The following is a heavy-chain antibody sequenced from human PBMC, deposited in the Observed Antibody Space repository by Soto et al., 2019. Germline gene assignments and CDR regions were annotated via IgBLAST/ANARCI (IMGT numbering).Heavy chain of an antibody. CDR2: IFYDGSHK. D-gene: IGHD4-17*01. CDR1: GFAFSDYG. V-gene: IGHV3-33*01. J-gene: IGHJ6*02. Sequence: QVQLEESGGGVVQPGRSLRLSCTASGFAFSDYGMHWVRQAPGKGLEWVAIIFYDGSHKYYADSVKGRFTISRDNSRNTVELQMNSLRAEDTATYFCARRRSTVTTPWFYHGMDVWSRGTTVTVSS. CDR3: ARRRSTVTTPWFYHGMDV.